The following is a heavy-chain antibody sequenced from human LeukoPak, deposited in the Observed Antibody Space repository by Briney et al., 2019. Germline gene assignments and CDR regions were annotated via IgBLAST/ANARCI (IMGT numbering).Heavy chain of an antibody. CDR2: MNPNSGNT. Sequence: GASVKVSCKASGYTFTSYDINWVRQATGKGLEWMGWMNPNSGNTGYAQKFQGRVTMTRNTSISTAYMELSSLRSEDTAVYYCARGFPPDIYDSSGYYSDYWGQGTLVTVSS. V-gene: IGHV1-8*01. CDR1: GYTFTSYD. J-gene: IGHJ4*02. CDR3: ARGFPPDIYDSSGYYSDY. D-gene: IGHD3-22*01.